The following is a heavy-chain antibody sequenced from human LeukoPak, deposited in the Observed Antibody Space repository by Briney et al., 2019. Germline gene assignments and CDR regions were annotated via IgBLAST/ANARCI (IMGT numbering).Heavy chain of an antibody. CDR2: IKQDGSEK. CDR1: GFTFSSYW. J-gene: IGHJ3*02. CDR3: ARSWYCSSTSCYTTGDAFDI. Sequence: GGSLRLSCASSGFTFSSYWMRWVRQAPGKGLERVANIKQDGSEKYYVDSVKGRFTISRANANNSLYLQMNSLRAEDTAVYYCARSWYCSSTSCYTTGDAFDIWGQGTMVTVSS. D-gene: IGHD2-2*02. V-gene: IGHV3-7*01.